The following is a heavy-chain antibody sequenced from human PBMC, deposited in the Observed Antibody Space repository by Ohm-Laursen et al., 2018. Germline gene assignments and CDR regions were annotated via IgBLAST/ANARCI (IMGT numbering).Heavy chain of an antibody. D-gene: IGHD4-17*01. V-gene: IGHV3-30*18. CDR3: AKDRSPTVTIDY. CDR1: GFTLRDHG. Sequence: SLRLSCAASGFTLRDHGMHWVRQAPGKGLEWVAVISYDGSNKYYADSVKGRFTISRDNSKNTLYLQMNSLRDEDTAVYYCAKDRSPTVTIDYWGQGTMVTVSS. CDR2: ISYDGSNK. J-gene: IGHJ4*02.